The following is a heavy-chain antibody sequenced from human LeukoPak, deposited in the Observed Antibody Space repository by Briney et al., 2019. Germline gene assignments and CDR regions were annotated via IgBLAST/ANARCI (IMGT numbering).Heavy chain of an antibody. CDR2: ISAYNGNT. Sequence: GSVKVSCKASSYTLTNYGISWVRQAPGQGLEWMGWISAYNGNTNYAQNLQGRVTMTTDTSTNTAYMELRSLRSDDTAVYYCARDQDPGAFDLWGQGTMVTVSS. V-gene: IGHV1-18*01. CDR3: ARDQDPGAFDL. J-gene: IGHJ3*01. CDR1: SYTLTNYG.